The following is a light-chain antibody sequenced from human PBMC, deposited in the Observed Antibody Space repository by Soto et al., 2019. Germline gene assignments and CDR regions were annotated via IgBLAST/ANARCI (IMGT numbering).Light chain of an antibody. J-gene: IGLJ1*01. Sequence: QSALTQPASVSGSPGQSITISCTGTSSDVGGYNYVSWYQQYPGKAPKLIIYDVSNRPSGVSNRFSGSKSGNTASLTISGLQADDEADYYCSSYTSSSTLVFGSGTKLTVL. CDR1: SSDVGGYNY. V-gene: IGLV2-14*01. CDR3: SSYTSSSTLV. CDR2: DVS.